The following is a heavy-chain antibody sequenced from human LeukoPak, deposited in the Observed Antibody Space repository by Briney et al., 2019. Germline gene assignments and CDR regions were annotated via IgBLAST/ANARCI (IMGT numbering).Heavy chain of an antibody. J-gene: IGHJ4*02. V-gene: IGHV3-23*01. CDR2: ISGSGGST. CDR1: GLTFISYASYA. Sequence: PGGSLRLSCAASGLTFISYASYAMSWVRQAPGKGLEWVSGISGSGGSTYYADSVKGRFTISRDNSKNTLYLQMNSLRAEDTAVYYCAKDAEQWLVRSFDYWGQGTLVTVSS. CDR3: AKDAEQWLVRSFDY. D-gene: IGHD6-19*01.